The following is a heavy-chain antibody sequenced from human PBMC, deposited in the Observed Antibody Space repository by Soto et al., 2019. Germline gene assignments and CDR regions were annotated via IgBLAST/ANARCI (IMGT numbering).Heavy chain of an antibody. CDR2: ISGSGGST. D-gene: IGHD6-6*01. Sequence: GGSLRLSCAASGFTFGSYAMSWFRQAPGKGLEWVSAISGSGGSTYYADSVKGRFTISRDNSKNTLYLQMNSLRAEDTAVYYCAKGRGIAARTHDYWGQGTLVTVSS. J-gene: IGHJ4*02. CDR3: AKGRGIAARTHDY. CDR1: GFTFGSYA. V-gene: IGHV3-23*01.